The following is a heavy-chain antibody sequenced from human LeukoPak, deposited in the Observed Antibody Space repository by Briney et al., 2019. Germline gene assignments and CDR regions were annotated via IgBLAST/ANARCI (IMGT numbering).Heavy chain of an antibody. D-gene: IGHD3-22*01. J-gene: IGHJ3*02. Sequence: ASVKVSCKASGYTFTGYYMHWVRQAPGQGLEWMGRIIPIFGTANYAQKFQGRVTITTDESTSTAYMELSSLRSEDTAVYYCARVMYYDSSGLDYAFGIWGQGTMVTVSS. V-gene: IGHV1-69*05. CDR3: ARVMYYDSSGLDYAFGI. CDR1: GYTFTGYY. CDR2: IIPIFGTA.